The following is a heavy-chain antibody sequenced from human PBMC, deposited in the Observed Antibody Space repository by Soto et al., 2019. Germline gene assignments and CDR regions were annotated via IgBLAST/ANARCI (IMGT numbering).Heavy chain of an antibody. CDR3: ARIPYYYDSSGYSNWFDP. D-gene: IGHD3-22*01. CDR2: MNPNNGNT. Sequence: QVQLVQSGAEVKKPGASVKVSCKASGYTFTNYDINWVRQATGQGLEWMGWMNPNNGNTGDAQKFQGRVTKTRNTSTSTAYMELRSLRSEDTAVYYCARIPYYYDSSGYSNWFDPWGQGTLVTVSS. CDR1: GYTFTNYD. V-gene: IGHV1-8*01. J-gene: IGHJ5*02.